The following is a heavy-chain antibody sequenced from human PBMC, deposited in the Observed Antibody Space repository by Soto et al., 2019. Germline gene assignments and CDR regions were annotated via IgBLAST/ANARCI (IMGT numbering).Heavy chain of an antibody. V-gene: IGHV1-2*02. CDR3: SRERFPVISDGMDV. Sequence: QVQLVQSGADVKTPGASVRVSCKASGYTFTGYYVHWVREAPGQGLEWMGWINPETGGTSYAQKFQGRVTLSRDTSLNSAFLELGRLRFYHAVVYFLSRERFPVISDGMDVWGQGTTVNVSS. J-gene: IGHJ6*02. CDR2: INPETGGT. D-gene: IGHD3-16*01. CDR1: GYTFTGYY.